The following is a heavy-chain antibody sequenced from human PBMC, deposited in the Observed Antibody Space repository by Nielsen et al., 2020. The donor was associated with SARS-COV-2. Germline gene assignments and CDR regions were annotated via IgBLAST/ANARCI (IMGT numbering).Heavy chain of an antibody. Sequence: ASVKVSCKASGYTFTNYGISWVRQAPGQGLEWMGWISVYHGNTNYAQKVQGRVTMTTDTSTYTAYMELRSLRSDDTAVYYCARSGGWQQVDHSNWFDPWGQGTLVTVSS. CDR2: ISVYHGNT. CDR3: ARSGGWQQVDHSNWFDP. J-gene: IGHJ5*02. D-gene: IGHD6-13*01. V-gene: IGHV1-18*01. CDR1: GYTFTNYG.